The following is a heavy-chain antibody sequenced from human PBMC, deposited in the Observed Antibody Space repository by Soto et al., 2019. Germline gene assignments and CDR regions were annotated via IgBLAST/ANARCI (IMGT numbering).Heavy chain of an antibody. D-gene: IGHD3-10*01. J-gene: IGHJ4*02. Sequence: QVHLVESGGGVVQPGRSLRLSCVASGFTFSRYAMHWVRLAPGNGLESVTVISYDGSNKYYADSVKGRFTISRDNSKNTLYLQMSSLRPEDTAVYYCARDQFNYYGSGTYYGGIKDYWGQGTLVTVSS. CDR1: GFTFSRYA. CDR2: ISYDGSNK. CDR3: ARDQFNYYGSGTYYGGIKDY. V-gene: IGHV3-30-3*01.